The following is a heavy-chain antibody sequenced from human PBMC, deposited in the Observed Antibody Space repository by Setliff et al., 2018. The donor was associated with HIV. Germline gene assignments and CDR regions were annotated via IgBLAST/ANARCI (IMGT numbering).Heavy chain of an antibody. CDR3: ARDSNEGSDWSNCGWFDP. CDR1: GYTFSSYL. D-gene: IGHD1-20*01. V-gene: IGHV1-46*01. Sequence: ASVMVSCKASGYTFSSYLMHWGRQAPGQGLEWMGTIKPSGGGTTYAQKFQGRVNMTRDTSTTTFYMELISLKSEDTAMYYCARDSNEGSDWSNCGWFDPWCPGSLVTVSS. J-gene: IGHJ5*02. CDR2: IKPSGGGT.